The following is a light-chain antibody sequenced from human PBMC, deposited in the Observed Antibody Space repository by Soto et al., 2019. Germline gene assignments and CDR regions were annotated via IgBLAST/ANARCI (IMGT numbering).Light chain of an antibody. CDR1: QSVYSN. V-gene: IGKV3-15*01. J-gene: IGKJ4*01. CDR2: AAS. CDR3: QQHSNWPLT. Sequence: EIVMTQSPATLSVSPGERVSLSCRASQSVYSNLAWYQQKPGQAPRLLMYAASTRATGIPARFSGSGSGTEFSLTISSLQSEDFAVYYCQQHSNWPLTFGGGTKVDIK.